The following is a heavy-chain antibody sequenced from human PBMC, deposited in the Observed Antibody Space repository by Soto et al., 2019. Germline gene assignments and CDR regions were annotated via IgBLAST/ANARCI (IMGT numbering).Heavy chain of an antibody. CDR1: GFTFSSYS. Sequence: EVQLVESGGGLVKPGGSLRLSCAASGFTFSSYSMNWVRQAPGKGLEWVSSISSSSSYIYYADSVKGRFTISRDNAKNALYLQMTSLRAEDTAVYYCARGRGAAGTDSVQYYGMDVWGQGTTVTVSS. J-gene: IGHJ6*02. D-gene: IGHD6-13*01. CDR3: ARGRGAAGTDSVQYYGMDV. CDR2: ISSSSSYI. V-gene: IGHV3-21*01.